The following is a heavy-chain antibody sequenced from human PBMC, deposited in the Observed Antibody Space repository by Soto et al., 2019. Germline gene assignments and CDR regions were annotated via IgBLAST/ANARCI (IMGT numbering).Heavy chain of an antibody. D-gene: IGHD6-13*01. CDR2: IHYSGNT. CDR3: ARVNSAATSDY. V-gene: IGHV4-31*03. J-gene: IGHJ4*02. Sequence: QVQLQESGPGLVKPSQTLSLTCTVSGGSISRGDYYWSWISQHPGKGLEWIGYIHYSGNTYYNPSLKSRGSISADTSKNQFSLRLTSVTPADTAMYYCARVNSAATSDYWGQGSLVTVSS. CDR1: GGSISRGDYY.